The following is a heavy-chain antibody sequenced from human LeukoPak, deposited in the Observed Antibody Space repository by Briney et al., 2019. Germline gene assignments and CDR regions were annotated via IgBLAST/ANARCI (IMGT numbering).Heavy chain of an antibody. Sequence: GGSLRLSCATSGFSFSSYAMSWVRQAPGKGLEWVSAMSSSDDGRYYAASVRGRFTISRDTSRSTLYLQMNSLRAEDAAVYYCVKAPVTSCRGAFCYPFDYWGRGTLVTVSS. D-gene: IGHD2-15*01. J-gene: IGHJ4*02. CDR3: VKAPVTSCRGAFCYPFDY. CDR2: MSSSDDGR. V-gene: IGHV3-23*01. CDR1: GFSFSSYA.